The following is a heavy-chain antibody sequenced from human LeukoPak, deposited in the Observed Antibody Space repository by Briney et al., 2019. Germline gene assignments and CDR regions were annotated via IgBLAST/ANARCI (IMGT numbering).Heavy chain of an antibody. CDR2: ISSSGSTI. CDR3: ARAVGDSSGPTSRYYGMDV. J-gene: IGHJ6*02. D-gene: IGHD3-22*01. Sequence: PGGSLRLSCAASGFTFSDYYMSWIRQAPGKGLEWVSYISSSGSTIYYADSVKGRFTISRDNAKNSLYLQMNSLRAEDTAVYYCARAVGDSSGPTSRYYGMDVWGQGTTVTVSS. CDR1: GFTFSDYY. V-gene: IGHV3-11*01.